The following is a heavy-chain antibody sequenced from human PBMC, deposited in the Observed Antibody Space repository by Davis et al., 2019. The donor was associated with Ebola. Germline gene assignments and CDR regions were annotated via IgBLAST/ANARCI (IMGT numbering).Heavy chain of an antibody. V-gene: IGHV5-51*01. CDR1: GYTFTSYW. J-gene: IGHJ3*02. CDR2: IYPAYSDN. Sequence: GESLKISCKGSGYTFTSYWIAWVRQMPGKGLEWMGIIYPAYSDNSYSPSLQGQVTISADRSINTAYLQWSSLKASDTAIYYCARSLGSYYTDAFDIWGQGTKVTVSS. CDR3: ARSLGSYYTDAFDI. D-gene: IGHD3-10*01.